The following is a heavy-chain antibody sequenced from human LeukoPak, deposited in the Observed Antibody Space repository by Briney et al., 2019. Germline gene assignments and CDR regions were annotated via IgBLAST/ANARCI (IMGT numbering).Heavy chain of an antibody. CDR1: GGTFSSYA. CDR2: IIPIFGTA. CDR3: ATGSSGNDAFDI. Sequence: GASVKVSCKASGGTFSSYAISWVRQAPGQGLEWMGGIIPIFGTANYAQKFQGRVTMTEDTSTGTAYMELSSLRSEDTAVYYCATGSSGNDAFDIWGQGTMVTVSS. D-gene: IGHD3-22*01. V-gene: IGHV1-69*06. J-gene: IGHJ3*02.